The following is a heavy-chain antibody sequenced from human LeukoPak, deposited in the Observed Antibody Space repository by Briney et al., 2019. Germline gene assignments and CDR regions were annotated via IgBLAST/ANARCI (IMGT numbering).Heavy chain of an antibody. CDR2: ISGSGGST. CDR3: AKDGYSSGWTN. D-gene: IGHD6-19*01. J-gene: IGHJ4*02. Sequence: GGSLRLSCAASGLTFSSYAMSWVRQAPGKGLEWVSAISGSGGSTYCADSVKGRFTISRDNSKNTLYLQMNSLRAEDTAVYYCAKDGYSSGWTNWGQGTLVTVSS. V-gene: IGHV3-23*01. CDR1: GLTFSSYA.